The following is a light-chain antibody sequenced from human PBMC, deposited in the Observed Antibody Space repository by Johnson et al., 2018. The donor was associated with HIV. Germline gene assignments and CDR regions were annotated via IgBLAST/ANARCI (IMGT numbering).Light chain of an antibody. V-gene: IGLV1-51*01. Sequence: QAVLTQPPSVSAAPGQTVTISCSGSSSNVGSSFVSWYRQVPGTAPKLLIYDNNKRPSGIPGPFSGSKSGPQATLGITGLRTGAEAAYSCGTWDSSCTSLVVGAGTKVTVL. J-gene: IGLJ1*01. CDR2: DNN. CDR1: SSNVGSSF. CDR3: GTWDSSCTSLV.